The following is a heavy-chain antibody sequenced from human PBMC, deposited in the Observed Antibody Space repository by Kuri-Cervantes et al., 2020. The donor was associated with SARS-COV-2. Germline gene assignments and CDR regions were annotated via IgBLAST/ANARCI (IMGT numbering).Heavy chain of an antibody. Sequence: CAASGFTFSSYSMNWVRQAPGKGLEWVSSISSSSSYIYYADSVKGRFTISRDNAKNSLYLQMNNLRADDTAIYYCTRDSHYDFLTGYYSDFWGQGTLVTVSS. D-gene: IGHD3-9*01. CDR3: TRDSHYDFLTGYYSDF. CDR2: ISSSSSYI. CDR1: GFTFSSYS. J-gene: IGHJ4*02. V-gene: IGHV3-21*01.